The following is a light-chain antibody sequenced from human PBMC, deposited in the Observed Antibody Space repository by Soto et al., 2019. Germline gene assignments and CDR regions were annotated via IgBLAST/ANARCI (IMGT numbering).Light chain of an antibody. V-gene: IGKV1-5*01. Sequence: DIQMTQSPSTLSASVGDRVTITCRASQSISSWLAWYQQKPGKAPKLLIYDASSLESGVPSRFSGSGSDTEFTLTNHNLQHDDFATYHCQQYNRYSLTFGGGTKVDIK. CDR3: QQYNRYSLT. CDR1: QSISSW. CDR2: DAS. J-gene: IGKJ4*01.